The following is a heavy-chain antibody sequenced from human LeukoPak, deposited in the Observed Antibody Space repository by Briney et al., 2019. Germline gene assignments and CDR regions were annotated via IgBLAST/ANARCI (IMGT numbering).Heavy chain of an antibody. J-gene: IGHJ4*02. Sequence: PGGSLRLSCAASGFTFSSYGMHWVRQAPGKGLEWVAVISYDGSNKYYADSVKGRFTISRDNSKNTLYLQMNSLRAEDTAVYYCARDLYSGSYRTTGGDYWGQGTLVTVSS. CDR3: ARDLYSGSYRTTGGDY. CDR1: GFTFSSYG. D-gene: IGHD3-10*02. CDR2: ISYDGSNK. V-gene: IGHV3-30*03.